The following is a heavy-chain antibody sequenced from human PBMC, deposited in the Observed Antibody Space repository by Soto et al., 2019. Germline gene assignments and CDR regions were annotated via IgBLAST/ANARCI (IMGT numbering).Heavy chain of an antibody. CDR2: IKLDGSEK. J-gene: IGHJ4*02. D-gene: IGHD1-7*01. CDR3: ARAPAPNWNFYYFDY. Sequence: EVQPVESGGGLVQPGGSLRLSCAASGFTFSSYWTSWVRQAPGKGLEWVANIKLDGSEKYYVDSVKGRFTISRDNAKNSLFRELSSLKTEDTAVYYCARAPAPNWNFYYFDYWGQRTLVTVSS. V-gene: IGHV3-7*05. CDR1: GFTFSSYW.